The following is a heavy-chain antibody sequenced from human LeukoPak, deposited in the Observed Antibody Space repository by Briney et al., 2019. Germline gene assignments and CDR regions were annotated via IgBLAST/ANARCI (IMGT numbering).Heavy chain of an antibody. V-gene: IGHV1-2*02. Sequence: GASVKVSCKASGYTFTGYHMRWVRQAPGQGLEWMGWINPNSGGTNYAQKFQGRVTMTRDTSISTAYMELSRLRSDDTAVYYCATHNGLYYYGSGSYSPDAFDIWGQGTMVTVSS. J-gene: IGHJ3*02. CDR3: ATHNGLYYYGSGSYSPDAFDI. D-gene: IGHD3-10*01. CDR1: GYTFTGYH. CDR2: INPNSGGT.